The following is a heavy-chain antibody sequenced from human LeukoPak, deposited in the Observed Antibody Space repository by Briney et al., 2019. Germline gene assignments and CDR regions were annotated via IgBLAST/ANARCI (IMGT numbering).Heavy chain of an antibody. Sequence: GASVKVSCKASGFTFTSYGFTWVRQAPGQGLEWMGWISGYNGSTNYAQKLQGRVTMTTGTSTRTAYMELRSLRSDDTAVYYCARGGSSTYIDYWGQGTLVTVSS. J-gene: IGHJ4*02. V-gene: IGHV1-18*01. D-gene: IGHD2-2*01. CDR3: ARGGSSTYIDY. CDR1: GFTFTSYG. CDR2: ISGYNGST.